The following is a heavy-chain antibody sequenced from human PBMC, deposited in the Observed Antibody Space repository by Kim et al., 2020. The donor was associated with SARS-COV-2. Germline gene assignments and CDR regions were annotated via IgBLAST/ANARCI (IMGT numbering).Heavy chain of an antibody. D-gene: IGHD6-19*01. CDR3: TRDHDSYSSGWYCFDY. Sequence: SVKGRFTISRDDSKSIAYLQMNSLKTEDTAVYYCTRDHDSYSSGWYCFDYWGQGTLVTVSS. J-gene: IGHJ4*02. V-gene: IGHV3-49*02.